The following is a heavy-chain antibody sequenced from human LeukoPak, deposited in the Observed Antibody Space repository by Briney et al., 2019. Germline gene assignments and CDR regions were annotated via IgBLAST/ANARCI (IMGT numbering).Heavy chain of an antibody. V-gene: IGHV1-2*02. CDR2: INPYSGGT. Sequence: ASVKVSCKASGYTFTIYGISWVRQAPGQGLEWMGWINPYSGGTIYAQKFQGRVTMTRDTSISTAYMELSRLRSDDTAVYYCAREDYYGSGTLDYWGQGTLVTVSS. CDR1: GYTFTIYG. CDR3: AREDYYGSGTLDY. J-gene: IGHJ4*02. D-gene: IGHD3-10*01.